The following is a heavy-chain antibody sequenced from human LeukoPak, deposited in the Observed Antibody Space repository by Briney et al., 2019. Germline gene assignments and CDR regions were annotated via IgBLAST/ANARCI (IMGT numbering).Heavy chain of an antibody. J-gene: IGHJ4*02. D-gene: IGHD3-9*01. CDR1: GFTFNSYG. CDR2: ISYDGNDK. CDR3: AKGHSLRSDDWLDY. V-gene: IGHV3-30*18. Sequence: QPGRSLRLSCAASGFTFNSYGMHSVRQAPGKGLERVAAISYDGNDKFYRDSVKGRFTISRDNSKNTLYLQINSLRAEDTGVYYCAKGHSLRSDDWLDYWGQGTLVTVSS.